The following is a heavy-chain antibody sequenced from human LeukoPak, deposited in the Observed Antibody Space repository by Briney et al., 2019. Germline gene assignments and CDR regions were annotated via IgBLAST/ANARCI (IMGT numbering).Heavy chain of an antibody. CDR1: GGSFSGYY. J-gene: IGHJ4*02. CDR3: ARRKKATASLFDY. V-gene: IGHV4-34*01. D-gene: IGHD5-12*01. CDR2: INHSGST. Sequence: SETLSLTCAVFGGSFSGYYWSWIRQPPGKGLEWIGEINHSGSTNYNPSLKSRVTISVDTSKNQFSLKLSSVTAADTAVYYCARRKKATASLFDYWGQGTLVTVSS.